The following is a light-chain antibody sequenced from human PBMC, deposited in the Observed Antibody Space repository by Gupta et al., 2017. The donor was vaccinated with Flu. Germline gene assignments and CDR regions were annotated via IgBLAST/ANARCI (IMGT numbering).Light chain of an antibody. CDR3: QQRHSTPFT. CDR2: AAS. CDR1: QRISSY. V-gene: IGKV1-39*01. J-gene: IGKJ4*01. Sequence: PSSLSASVGDRVTITCRASQRISSYLNWYQQKPGKAPKLLIYAASRLQSGVPSRFSGSGSGTDFTLTISRLQPEDFATYYCQQRHSTPFTFGRGTKVDIK.